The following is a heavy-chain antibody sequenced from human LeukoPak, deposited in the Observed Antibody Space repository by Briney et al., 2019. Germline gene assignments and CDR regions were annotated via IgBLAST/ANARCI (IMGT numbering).Heavy chain of an antibody. CDR3: ATVVPAAMGWFDP. CDR1: GYTFTRYY. J-gene: IGHJ5*02. D-gene: IGHD2-2*01. CDR2: INPNSGGT. Sequence: ASVKVSCKASGYTFTRYYMHWVRQAPGQGLEWMGWINPNSGGTNYAQKFQGRVTMTRDTSISTAYMELSRLRADDTAVYYCATVVPAAMGWFDPWGQGTLVTVSS. V-gene: IGHV1-2*02.